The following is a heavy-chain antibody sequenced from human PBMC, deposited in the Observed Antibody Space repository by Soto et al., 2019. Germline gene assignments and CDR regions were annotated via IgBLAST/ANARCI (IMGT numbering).Heavy chain of an antibody. CDR3: ARCLHCSNGGRFDP. CDR1: GVSISRSNW. D-gene: IGHD2-8*01. CDR2: LYPSGGT. J-gene: IGHJ5*02. V-gene: IGHV4-4*02. Sequence: PSETLSLTCSVSGVSISRSNWWTWLRQAPGKGLEWIGELYPSGGTTYNPSPQNRVTISVDYSKNHLSLPLTSVTAADTAVYYCARCLHCSNGGRFDPWGQGALVTVSS.